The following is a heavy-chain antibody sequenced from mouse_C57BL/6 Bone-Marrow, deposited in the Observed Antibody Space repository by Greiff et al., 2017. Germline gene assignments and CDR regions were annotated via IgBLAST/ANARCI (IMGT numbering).Heavy chain of an antibody. D-gene: IGHD2-5*01. J-gene: IGHJ3*01. Sequence: EVMLVESGEGLVKPGGSLKLSCAASGFTFSSYAMSWVRQTPEKRLEWVAYISSGVDYIYYADTVKGRFTISSDNASNPLYLRMCSLKSEDASIYYCTLYSNYLAWFAYWGQGTLVTVSA. CDR1: GFTFSSYA. CDR3: TLYSNYLAWFAY. V-gene: IGHV5-9-1*02. CDR2: ISSGVDYI.